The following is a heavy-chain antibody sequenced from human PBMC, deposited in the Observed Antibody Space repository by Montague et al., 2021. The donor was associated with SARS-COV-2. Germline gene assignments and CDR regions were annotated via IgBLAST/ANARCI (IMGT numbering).Heavy chain of an antibody. D-gene: IGHD6-19*01. CDR3: ASMLSGWYASDY. CDR1: GFTFSSYA. J-gene: IGHJ4*02. V-gene: IGHV3-30*04. CDR2: ISYDGSNK. Sequence: SLRLSCAASGFTFSSYAMHWVRQAPGKGLEWVAVISYDGSNKYCADSVKGRFTISRDNSKNTLYLQMNSLRAGDTAVYYCASMLSGWYASDYWGQGTLVTVSS.